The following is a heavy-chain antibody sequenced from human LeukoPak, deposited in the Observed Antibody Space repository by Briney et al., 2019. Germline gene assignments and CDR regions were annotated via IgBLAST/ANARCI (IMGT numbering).Heavy chain of an antibody. CDR2: IYNDGST. V-gene: IGHV3-66*02. CDR3: ARDLDLRQLDP. J-gene: IGHJ5*02. Sequence: GGSLRLSCAASGFTVSSNYMSWVRQAPGKGLEWVSVIYNDGSTYYIDSVKGRFTISRDNSKNTLYLQMNSLRAEDTAVYYCARDLDLRQLDPWGQGTLVTVSS. CDR1: GFTVSSNY. D-gene: IGHD5-18*01.